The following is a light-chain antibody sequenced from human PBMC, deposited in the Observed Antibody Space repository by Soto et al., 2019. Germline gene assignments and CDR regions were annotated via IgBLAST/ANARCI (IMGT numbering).Light chain of an antibody. CDR2: YIS. V-gene: IGKV3D-15*01. CDR3: QQHNQWPIP. J-gene: IGKJ5*01. Sequence: IVMTQSPATLSVSPGETASLSCRASQSAGNFLAWYQQKPGQAPRLLIYYISTRATGIPARFSGSGSGTEFTLTINSLQSEDSAVYYCQQHNQWPIPFGQGTRLENK. CDR1: QSAGNF.